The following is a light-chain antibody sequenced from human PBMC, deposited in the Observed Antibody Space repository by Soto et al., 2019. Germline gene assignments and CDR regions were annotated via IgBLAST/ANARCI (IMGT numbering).Light chain of an antibody. Sequence: QSALTQHASVSGSPGQSITISCTGTSSDVGGYNYVSWYQQHPGKAPKLMIYDVNNRPSGVSNRFSGSKSGNTASLTISGLQAEDEADYYCSSYTSSNTLVFGIGTKLTVL. CDR1: SSDVGGYNY. J-gene: IGLJ1*01. CDR2: DVN. CDR3: SSYTSSNTLV. V-gene: IGLV2-14*01.